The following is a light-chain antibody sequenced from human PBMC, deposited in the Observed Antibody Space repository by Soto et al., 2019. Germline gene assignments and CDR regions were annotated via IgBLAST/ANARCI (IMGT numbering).Light chain of an antibody. CDR3: HQYVQLLT. Sequence: DIQMTQSPSSLSASVGDRVTITCQASQDISNYLNWYQQKPGKAPKLLIYDASNLETWVPSRFSGSGSGTDFTFSISSLQPEEIATYYSHQYVQLLTFGQGTNVAIK. V-gene: IGKV1-33*01. CDR2: DAS. CDR1: QDISNY. J-gene: IGKJ1*01.